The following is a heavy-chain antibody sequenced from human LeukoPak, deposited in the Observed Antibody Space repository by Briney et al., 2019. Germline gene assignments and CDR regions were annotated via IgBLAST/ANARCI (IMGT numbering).Heavy chain of an antibody. CDR3: ASSGLTLP. J-gene: IGHJ4*02. CDR2: IYYSGST. CDR1: GGSISSSSYY. V-gene: IGHV4-39*07. Sequence: PPETLSLTCTVSGGSISSSSYYWGWIRQPPGKGLEWIGSIYYSGSTYYNPSLKSRVTISVDTSKNQFSLKLSSVTAADTAVYYCASSGLTLPWGQGTLVTVSS. D-gene: IGHD2-15*01.